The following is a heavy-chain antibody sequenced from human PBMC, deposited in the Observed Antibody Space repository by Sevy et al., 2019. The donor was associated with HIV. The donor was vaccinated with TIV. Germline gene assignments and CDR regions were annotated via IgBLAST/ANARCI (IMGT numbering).Heavy chain of an antibody. Sequence: GALRLSCEVSGFTFSDYGMHWVRQAPGKGLEWLAVISYDGSDIYYPDSVEGRFTVSRDNSKNTLYLQMNSLRPEDTAVYYCSNGAGGSDWGGLDYWGQGTLVTVSS. V-gene: IGHV3-30*03. CDR1: GFTFSDYG. CDR2: ISYDGSDI. D-gene: IGHD1-26*01. CDR3: SNGAGGSDWGGLDY. J-gene: IGHJ4*02.